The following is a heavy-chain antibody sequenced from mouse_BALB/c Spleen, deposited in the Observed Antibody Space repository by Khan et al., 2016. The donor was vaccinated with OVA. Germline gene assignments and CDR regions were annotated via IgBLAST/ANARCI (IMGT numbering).Heavy chain of an antibody. CDR2: ISYSGST. J-gene: IGHJ2*01. Sequence: EVQLQESGPGLVKPSQSLSLTCTVTGYSLTSDYAWNWIRQFPGNKLEWMGYISYSGSTSYNPSLISRISITRDTSKNQFFLQLKSMTTEDTATYYCARRGSLLLRYYFDYWGQGTTLTVSS. CDR1: GYSLTSDYA. D-gene: IGHD1-1*01. CDR3: ARRGSLLLRYYFDY. V-gene: IGHV3-2*02.